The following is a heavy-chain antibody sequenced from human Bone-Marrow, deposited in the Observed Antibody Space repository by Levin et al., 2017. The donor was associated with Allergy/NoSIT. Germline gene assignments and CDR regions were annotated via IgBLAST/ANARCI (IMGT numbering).Heavy chain of an antibody. V-gene: IGHV3-30*18. J-gene: IGHJ6*02. D-gene: IGHD1-7*01. CDR2: ISNEGQSK. CDR1: GLTFSTYG. Sequence: PGGSLRLSCAASGLTFSTYGFHWVRQAPGKGLEWVGVISNEGQSKYYGVSVKGRFTISRENSKNALYLQMNNLRPDDTAVYYCAKARRGTTDYHFGMDVWGQGTTVIVSS. CDR3: AKARRGTTDYHFGMDV.